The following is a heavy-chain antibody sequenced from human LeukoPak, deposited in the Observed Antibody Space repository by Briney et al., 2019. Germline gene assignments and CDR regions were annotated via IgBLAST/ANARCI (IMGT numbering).Heavy chain of an antibody. CDR1: GGSISSYY. CDR3: ARAYGQLRLGELSYYFDY. D-gene: IGHD3-16*02. CDR2: IYYSGST. V-gene: IGHV4-59*01. J-gene: IGHJ4*02. Sequence: PETLSLTCTVPGGSISSYYWSWIRQPPGKGLEWIGYIYYSGSTNYNPSLKSRVTISVDTSKNQFSLKLSSVTAADTAVYYCARAYGQLRLGELSYYFDYWGQGTLVTVSS.